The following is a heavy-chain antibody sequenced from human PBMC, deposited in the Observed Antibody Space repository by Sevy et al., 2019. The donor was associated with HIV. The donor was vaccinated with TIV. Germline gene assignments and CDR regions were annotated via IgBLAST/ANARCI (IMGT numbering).Heavy chain of an antibody. CDR2: IIPIFGTA. CDR1: GGTFSSYA. V-gene: IGHV1-69*13. Sequence: ASVKVSCKAYGGTFSSYAISWVRQAPGQGLEWMGGIIPIFGTANYAQKFQGRVTITADESTSTAYMELSSLRSEDTAVYYCARGARGYSGYDSYYFDYWGQGTLVTVSS. D-gene: IGHD5-12*01. CDR3: ARGARGYSGYDSYYFDY. J-gene: IGHJ4*02.